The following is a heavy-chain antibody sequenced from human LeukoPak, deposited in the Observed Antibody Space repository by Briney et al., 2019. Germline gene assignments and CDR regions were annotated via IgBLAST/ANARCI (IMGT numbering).Heavy chain of an antibody. D-gene: IGHD6-19*01. CDR2: IFGGSRNI. CDR3: ARVRTDSRGWYHFDS. V-gene: IGHV3-48*02. CDR1: GITFSTST. Sequence: GSSLRLSCAASGITFSTSTMNWVRQAPGKGLEWVSYIFGGSRNIYCADSVKGRFTVSRENARDTLYLQMNNLRDDDTAVYFCARVRTDSRGWYHFDSWGEGTLVTVS. J-gene: IGHJ4*02.